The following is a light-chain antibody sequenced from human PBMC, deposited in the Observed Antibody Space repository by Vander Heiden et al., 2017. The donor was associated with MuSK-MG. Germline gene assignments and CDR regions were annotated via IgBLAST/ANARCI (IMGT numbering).Light chain of an antibody. V-gene: IGLV2-14*03. J-gene: IGLJ2*01. CDR2: DVS. Sequence: PGQSITISCPGTSSDVGGYNYVSWYQQHPGKAPKLMIYDVSNRPSGVANRFSGSKSGNTASLTISGLQAEDEADYYCSSYTSSSTLVVFGGGTKLTVL. CDR3: SSYTSSSTLVV. CDR1: SSDVGGYNY.